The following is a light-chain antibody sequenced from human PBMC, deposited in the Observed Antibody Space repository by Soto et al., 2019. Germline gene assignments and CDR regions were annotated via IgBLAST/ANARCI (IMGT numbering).Light chain of an antibody. CDR3: QQYHTSSIT. Sequence: DMHVPQSPSTLSASVRDTVTITCRASQRMSGWLAWYQQKPGKAPTLLIYDASTLERGVPSRFSGTGSGTEFTLSIDSLQPDDFATYYCQQYHTSSITFGQGTRLEI. V-gene: IGKV1-5*01. CDR2: DAS. J-gene: IGKJ5*01. CDR1: QRMSGW.